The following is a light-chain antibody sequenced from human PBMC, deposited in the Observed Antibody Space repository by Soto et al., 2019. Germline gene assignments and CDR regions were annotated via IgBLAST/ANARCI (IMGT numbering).Light chain of an antibody. CDR1: QSIGNS. J-gene: IGKJ2*01. V-gene: IGKV1-39*01. Sequence: DIQMTQSPSSLSASLGDSVTLTCRASQSIGNSLNWYQQRSATAPKLLMYSASSLQSGVPSRFSGRGSGTDFTLTISSLQPEDFATYYCQQSFSLPYTFGQGTKLQV. CDR2: SAS. CDR3: QQSFSLPYT.